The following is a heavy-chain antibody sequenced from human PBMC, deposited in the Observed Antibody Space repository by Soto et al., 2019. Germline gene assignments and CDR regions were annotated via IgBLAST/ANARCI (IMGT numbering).Heavy chain of an antibody. CDR3: ARGGSSSPTYFAF. CDR2: IYYTGRV. J-gene: IGHJ4*02. D-gene: IGHD2-15*01. CDR1: GGSISSDDYY. Sequence: SETLSLTCTVSGGSISSDDYYWTWIRQPPGEGLEWIGYIYYTGRVSPTPSLESRVTISIDTSKNQFSLKLSSVSAADTAVYFCARGGSSSPTYFAFWGPGTLVTVPQ. V-gene: IGHV4-30-4*01.